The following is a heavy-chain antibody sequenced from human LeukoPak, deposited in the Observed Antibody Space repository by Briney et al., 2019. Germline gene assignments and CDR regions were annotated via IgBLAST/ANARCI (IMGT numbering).Heavy chain of an antibody. Sequence: SQTLSLTCAISGDSVSSGNPAWNWIRQSPSRGLEWLGRTYHRSQLYRDYAVSVAGRITINPDESKNQFSLQLNSVTPEDTAVYYCARDWEGKFLDYWSQGTLVTVS. CDR3: ARDWEGKFLDY. CDR2: TYHRSQLYR. J-gene: IGHJ4*02. V-gene: IGHV6-1*01. CDR1: GDSVSSGNPA. D-gene: IGHD1-26*01.